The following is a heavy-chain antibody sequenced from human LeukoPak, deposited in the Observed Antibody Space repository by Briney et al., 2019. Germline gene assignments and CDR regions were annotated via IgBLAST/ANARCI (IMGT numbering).Heavy chain of an antibody. J-gene: IGHJ4*02. CDR3: AREGPGGSYSH. CDR1: GFTFSSYS. Sequence: GGSLRLSCAASGFTFSSYSMNWVRQAPGKGLEWVSYISSSSSTIYYADSVKGRFTISRDNAKNSLYLQMNSLRAEDTAVYYCAREGPGGSYSHWGQGTLVTVSS. D-gene: IGHD1-26*01. CDR2: ISSSSSTI. V-gene: IGHV3-48*01.